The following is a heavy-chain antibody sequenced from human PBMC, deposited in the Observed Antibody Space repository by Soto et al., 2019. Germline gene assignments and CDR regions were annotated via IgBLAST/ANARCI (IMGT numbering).Heavy chain of an antibody. CDR3: ARGIASAGFDY. CDR2: IYYSGST. CDR1: GDSISSYY. D-gene: IGHD6-13*01. J-gene: IGHJ4*02. V-gene: IGHV4-59*01. Sequence: SETLSLTCTVSGDSISSYYWSWIRQPPGKGLEWIGYIYYSGSTNYNPSLKSRVTISVDTSKNQFSLKLSSVAAADTAVYFCARGIASAGFDYWGQGTLVTVSS.